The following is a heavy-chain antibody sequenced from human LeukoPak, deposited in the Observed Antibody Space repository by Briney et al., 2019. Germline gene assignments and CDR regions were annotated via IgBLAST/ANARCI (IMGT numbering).Heavy chain of an antibody. D-gene: IGHD2-15*01. Sequence: KPSETLSLTCTVCGGSMSSSSYYWGWSRQPRGKGLEWIGSIYYSGSTYYNPSLKSRVTISVHTSKNQFSLKLSSVTAADTAVYYCARHRIRSWFDPWGQGTLSPSPQ. CDR1: GGSMSSSSYY. CDR2: IYYSGST. J-gene: IGHJ5*02. CDR3: ARHRIRSWFDP. V-gene: IGHV4-39*01.